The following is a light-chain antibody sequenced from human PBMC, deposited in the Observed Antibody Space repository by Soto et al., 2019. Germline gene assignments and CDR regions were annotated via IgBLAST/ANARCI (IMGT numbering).Light chain of an antibody. CDR1: QSVLYSSTNKNY. CDR3: QQYYSTPRT. J-gene: IGKJ2*01. V-gene: IGKV4-1*01. CDR2: WAF. Sequence: DIVLTQSPDSLAVSLGERATFNCKSSQSVLYSSTNKNYLAWYQQKPGQPPKLLIYWAFIRESGVPDRFSGSGSGTDFTLTISSLQAEDVAVYYCQQYYSTPRTFGQGTKLEIK.